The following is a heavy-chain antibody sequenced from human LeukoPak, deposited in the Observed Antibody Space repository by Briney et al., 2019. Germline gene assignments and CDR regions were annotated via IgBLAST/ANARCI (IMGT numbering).Heavy chain of an antibody. CDR1: GGSISSGSYY. V-gene: IGHV4-61*02. D-gene: IGHD3-22*01. CDR3: ARESPLMDSSGYYYLYNWFDP. J-gene: IGHJ5*02. CDR2: IYTSGST. Sequence: SETLSLTCTVSGGSISSGSYYWSWIRQPAGKGLEWIGRIYTSGSTNYNPSLKSRVTISVDTSKNQFSLKLSSVTAADTAVYYCARESPLMDSSGYYYLYNWFDPWGRGTLVTVSS.